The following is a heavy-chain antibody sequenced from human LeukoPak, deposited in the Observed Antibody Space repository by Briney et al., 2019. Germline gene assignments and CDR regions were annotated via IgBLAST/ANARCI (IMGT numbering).Heavy chain of an antibody. D-gene: IGHD6-13*01. CDR1: GFTFSSYG. Sequence: GGSLRLSCAVSGFTFSSYGMHWVRQAPGKGLEWVAFIRYDGSNKYYVDSVKGRFTISRDNSKNTLYLQMNSLRAEDTAVYYCAKERGVGAGRTYLLLYYFDYWGQGTLVTVSS. CDR2: IRYDGSNK. J-gene: IGHJ4*02. V-gene: IGHV3-30*02. CDR3: AKERGVGAGRTYLLLYYFDY.